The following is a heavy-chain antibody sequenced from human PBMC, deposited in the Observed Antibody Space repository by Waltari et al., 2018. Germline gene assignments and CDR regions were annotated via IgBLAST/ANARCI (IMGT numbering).Heavy chain of an antibody. V-gene: IGHV3-9*03. CDR3: AKSGSGVHGVMDFDY. D-gene: IGHD3-10*01. J-gene: IGHJ4*02. CDR1: GFTFDDYA. Sequence: EVQLVESGGGLVQPGRSLRLSCAASGFTFDDYAMHWVRQAPGKGLEWVSGISWNSGSIGYADSVKGRFTISRDNAKNSLYLQMNSLRAEDMALYYCAKSGSGVHGVMDFDYWGQGTLVTVSS. CDR2: ISWNSGSI.